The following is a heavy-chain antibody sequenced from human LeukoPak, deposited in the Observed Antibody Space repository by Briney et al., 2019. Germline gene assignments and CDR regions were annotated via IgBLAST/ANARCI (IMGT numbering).Heavy chain of an antibody. Sequence: SETLSLTCTVSGGSISSYYWSWIRQPPGKGLEWIGYIYYSGSTNYNPSLKSRVTISVDTSKNQFSLKLNSVTAADTAVYYCARLGEQWLASFDYWGQGTLVTVSS. J-gene: IGHJ4*02. CDR1: GGSISSYY. CDR3: ARLGEQWLASFDY. CDR2: IYYSGST. V-gene: IGHV4-59*01. D-gene: IGHD6-19*01.